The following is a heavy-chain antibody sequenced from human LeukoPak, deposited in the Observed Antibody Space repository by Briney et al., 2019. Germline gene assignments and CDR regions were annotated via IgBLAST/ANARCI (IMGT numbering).Heavy chain of an antibody. CDR2: IYYSGST. D-gene: IGHD3-16*02. J-gene: IGHJ4*02. CDR1: GGSLSGYY. V-gene: IGHV4-34*01. CDR3: ARRVGMITFGGVIVPTSFDY. Sequence: SETLSLTCAVYGGSLSGYYWSWIRQPPGKGLEWIGSIYYSGSTYYNPSLKSRVTISVDTSKNQFSLKLSSVTAADTAVYYCARRVGMITFGGVIVPTSFDYWGQGTLVTVSS.